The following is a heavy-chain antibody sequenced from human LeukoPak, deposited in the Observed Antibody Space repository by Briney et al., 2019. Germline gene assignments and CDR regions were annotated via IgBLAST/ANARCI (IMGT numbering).Heavy chain of an antibody. CDR3: ARRTVDTAMAGPRATEIDY. D-gene: IGHD5-18*01. Sequence: VASVKVSCKASGGTFSSYAISWVRQAPGQGLEWMGGIIPIFGTANYAQKFQGRVTITADESTSTAYMELSSLRSEDTAVYYCARRTVDTAMAGPRATEIDYWGQGTLVTVPS. CDR2: IIPIFGTA. J-gene: IGHJ4*02. V-gene: IGHV1-69*13. CDR1: GGTFSSYA.